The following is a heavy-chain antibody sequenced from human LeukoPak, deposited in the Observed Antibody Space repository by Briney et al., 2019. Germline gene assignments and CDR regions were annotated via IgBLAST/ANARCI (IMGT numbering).Heavy chain of an antibody. CDR3: ARDWGYDHVSGNWFDP. CDR1: GGSISSSSYY. V-gene: IGHV4-39*07. CDR2: IYYSGST. J-gene: IGHJ5*02. D-gene: IGHD3-16*01. Sequence: PSETLSLTCTVSGGSISSSSYYWGWIRQPPGKGPEWIGSIYYSGSTYYNPSLKSRVTISVDTSKNQFSLKLSSVTAADTAVYYCARDWGYDHVSGNWFDPWGQGTLVTVSS.